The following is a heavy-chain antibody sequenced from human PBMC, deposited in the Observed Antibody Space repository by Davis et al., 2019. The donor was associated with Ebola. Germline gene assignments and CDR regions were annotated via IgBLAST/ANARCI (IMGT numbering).Heavy chain of an antibody. CDR3: APSDSWSGFYIEY. D-gene: IGHD3-3*01. V-gene: IGHV3-64*01. CDR1: GFTFSSYA. J-gene: IGHJ4*02. CDR2: ISSNGGST. Sequence: GGSLRLSCAASGFTFSSYAMHWVRQAPGKGLEYVSAISSNGGSTYYANSVKGRFTISRDNSKNTLYLQMGSLRAEDMAVYYCAPSDSWSGFYIEYWGQGTLVTVSS.